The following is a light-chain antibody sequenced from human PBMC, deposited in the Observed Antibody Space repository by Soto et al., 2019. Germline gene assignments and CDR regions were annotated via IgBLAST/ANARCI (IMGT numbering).Light chain of an antibody. V-gene: IGLV2-14*01. Sequence: QSALTQPASVSGSPGQSITISCTGTSSDVGVYNYVSWYQQHPGKAPKLMIYDVSNRPSGVSNRFSGSKSGNTASLTISGFQAEDEADYYYSSYTSSSTLEGVFGTGTKVTVL. CDR3: SSYTSSSTLEGV. CDR2: DVS. CDR1: SSDVGVYNY. J-gene: IGLJ1*01.